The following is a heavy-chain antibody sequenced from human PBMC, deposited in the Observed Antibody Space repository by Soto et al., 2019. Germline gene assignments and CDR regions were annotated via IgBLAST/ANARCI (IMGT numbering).Heavy chain of an antibody. CDR3: AKGLRFLEWLGPRGAAYYYGMDV. D-gene: IGHD3-3*01. CDR1: GGTFSSYA. V-gene: IGHV1-69*01. CDR2: IIPIFGTA. J-gene: IGHJ6*02. Sequence: QVQLVQSGAEVKKPGSSVKVSCKASGGTFSSYAISWVRQAPGQGLEWMGGIIPIFGTANYAQKFQGRVTITADESTSTAYMDLSSLRSEDTAVYYCAKGLRFLEWLGPRGAAYYYGMDVWGQGTTVTVSS.